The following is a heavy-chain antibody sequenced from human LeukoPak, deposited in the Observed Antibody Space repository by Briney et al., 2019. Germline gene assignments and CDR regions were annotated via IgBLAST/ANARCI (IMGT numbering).Heavy chain of an antibody. Sequence: GESLKISCKGSGYSFTSYWIGWGRQMPGKGLEWTGIIYPGDSDTRYSPSFQVQVTISADKSISTAYLQWSSLKASDTAMYYCARRITIFGVVNYFDYWGQGTLVTVSS. CDR2: IYPGDSDT. CDR1: GYSFTSYW. CDR3: ARRITIFGVVNYFDY. J-gene: IGHJ4*02. D-gene: IGHD3-3*01. V-gene: IGHV5-51*01.